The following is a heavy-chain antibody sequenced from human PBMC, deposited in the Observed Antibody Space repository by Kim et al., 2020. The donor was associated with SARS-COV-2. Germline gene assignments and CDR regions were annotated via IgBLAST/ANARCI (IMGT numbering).Heavy chain of an antibody. CDR2: IYYSGST. V-gene: IGHV4-59*01. CDR1: GGSISSYY. J-gene: IGHJ4*02. CDR3: ARGSRVRRLGELSPFDY. Sequence: SETLSLTCTVSGGSISSYYWSWIRQPPGKGLEWIGYIYYSGSTNYNPSLKSRVTISVDTSKNQFSLKLSSVTAADTAVYYCARGSRVRRLGELSPFDYWGQGTLVTVSS. D-gene: IGHD3-16*02.